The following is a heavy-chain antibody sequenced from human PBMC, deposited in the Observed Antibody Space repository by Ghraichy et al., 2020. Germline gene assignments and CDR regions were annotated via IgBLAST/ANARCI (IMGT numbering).Heavy chain of an antibody. D-gene: IGHD3-3*01. CDR1: GGTFSSYA. CDR3: AKAQRSNFWSGYQYYYYGMDV. Sequence: SVKVSCKASGGTFSSYAISWVRQAPGQGLEWMGGIIPIFGTANYAQKFQGRVTITADESTSTAYMELSSLRSEDTAVYYCAKAQRSNFWSGYQYYYYGMDVWGQGTTVTVSS. V-gene: IGHV1-69*13. J-gene: IGHJ6*02. CDR2: IIPIFGTA.